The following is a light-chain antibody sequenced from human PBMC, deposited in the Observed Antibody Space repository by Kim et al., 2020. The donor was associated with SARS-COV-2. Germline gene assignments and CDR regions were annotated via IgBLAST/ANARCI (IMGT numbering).Light chain of an antibody. CDR1: ELGNKF. J-gene: IGLJ2*01. CDR2: QDN. Sequence: VSPAQTARITFSGDELGNKFAAWFQQKPGQSPVLVIYQDNKRPSGIPERFSGSNSGSTATLTISGTQAMDEADYYCQAWDSGTAIFGGGTQLTVL. V-gene: IGLV3-1*01. CDR3: QAWDSGTAI.